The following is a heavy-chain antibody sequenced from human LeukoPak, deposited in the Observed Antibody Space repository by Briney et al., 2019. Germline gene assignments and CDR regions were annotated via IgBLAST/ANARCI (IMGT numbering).Heavy chain of an antibody. CDR1: GFTVSSGY. Sequence: GGSLRLSCAASGFTVSSGYMNWVRQAPGKGLEWVSVIYSGGSTYYADSVKGRFTISRDNSKNTLYLQMNSLRAEDTAVYYCAKDSWGVGSSLDYWGQGTLVTVSS. J-gene: IGHJ4*02. CDR2: IYSGGST. CDR3: AKDSWGVGSSLDY. V-gene: IGHV3-53*05. D-gene: IGHD6-6*01.